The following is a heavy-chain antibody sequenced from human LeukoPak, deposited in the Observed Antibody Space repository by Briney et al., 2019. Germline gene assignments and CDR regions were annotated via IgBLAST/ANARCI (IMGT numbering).Heavy chain of an antibody. CDR2: IYYSGST. CDR1: GGSISSHY. D-gene: IGHD3-10*01. CDR3: ARDVTSGWFDP. Sequence: SETLSLTCTVSGGSISSHYWSWIRLPPGKGLEWIGYIYYSGSTNYNPSLKSRVTISVDTSKNQFSLKLSSVTAADTAVYYCARDVTSGWFDPWGQGTLVTVSS. V-gene: IGHV4-59*11. J-gene: IGHJ5*02.